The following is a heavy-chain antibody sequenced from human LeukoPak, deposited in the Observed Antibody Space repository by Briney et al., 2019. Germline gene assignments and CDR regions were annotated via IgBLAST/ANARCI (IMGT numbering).Heavy chain of an antibody. V-gene: IGHV1-58*01. D-gene: IGHD3-22*01. CDR3: AAASNYYDRSNYYSYAMDV. Sequence: SVKVSCKASGFTFTTSAVQWVRQARGQRLEWLGWIVVGSGNTNYAQKFQERVTSTRDMSTSTVYMDLSSQRSEDTAVYYCAAASNYYDRSNYYSYAMDVWGQGTTVTVSS. J-gene: IGHJ6*02. CDR2: IVVGSGNT. CDR1: GFTFTTSA.